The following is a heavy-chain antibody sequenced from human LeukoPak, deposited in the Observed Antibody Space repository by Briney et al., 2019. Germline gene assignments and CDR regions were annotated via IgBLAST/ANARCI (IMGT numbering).Heavy chain of an antibody. CDR1: GGTFSSYA. D-gene: IGHD3-22*01. V-gene: IGHV1-69*05. CDR3: ARDYYDSSGYYGY. J-gene: IGHJ4*02. CDR2: IIPIFGTA. Sequence: SVKVSCKASGGTFSSYAISWVRQAPGQGLEWMGRIIPIFGTANYAQKFQGRVTITTDESTSTAYMELSSLRSEGTAVYYCARDYYDSSGYYGYWGQGTLVTVSS.